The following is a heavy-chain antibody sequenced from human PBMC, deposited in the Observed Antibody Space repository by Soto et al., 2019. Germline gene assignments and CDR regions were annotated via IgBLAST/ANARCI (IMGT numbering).Heavy chain of an antibody. CDR3: ARGGRYDILTGSLYGMDV. Sequence: QVQLVQSGAEVKKPGASVKVSCKASGYTFTSYGISWVRQAPGQGLEWMGWISTYNGNTNYAQKLQGRVTMTTDTFTSTAYMELRSLRSDDTAVYYCARGGRYDILTGSLYGMDVWGQGTTVTVSS. D-gene: IGHD3-9*01. V-gene: IGHV1-18*01. CDR1: GYTFTSYG. CDR2: ISTYNGNT. J-gene: IGHJ6*02.